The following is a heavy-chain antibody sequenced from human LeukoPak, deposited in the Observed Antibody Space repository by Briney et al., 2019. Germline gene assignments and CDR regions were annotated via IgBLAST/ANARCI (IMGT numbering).Heavy chain of an antibody. J-gene: IGHJ4*02. CDR2: IWYDGSNK. CDR3: ARDEYSSGWYYFDY. D-gene: IGHD6-19*01. CDR1: GFTFSSYG. Sequence: VGSLRLSCAASGFTFSSYGMHWVRQAPGKGLEWVAVIWYDGSNKYYADSVKGRFTISRDNSKNTLYLQMNSLRAEDTAVYYCARDEYSSGWYYFDYWGQGTLVTVSS. V-gene: IGHV3-33*01.